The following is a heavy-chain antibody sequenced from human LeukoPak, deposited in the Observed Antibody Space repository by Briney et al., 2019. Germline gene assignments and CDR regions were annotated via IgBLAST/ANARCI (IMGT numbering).Heavy chain of an antibody. CDR1: GFSLSTSGVG. V-gene: IGHV2-5*01. J-gene: IGHJ5*02. Sequence: SGPTLVNPTQTLTLTCTFSGFSLSTSGVGVGWIRQPPGKALEWLALIYWNDDKRYSPSLKSRLTITKDTSKNQVVLTMTNMDPVDTATYYCAHRLGYCSSTSCFDWFDPWGQGTLVTVSS. CDR2: IYWNDDK. D-gene: IGHD2-2*03. CDR3: AHRLGYCSSTSCFDWFDP.